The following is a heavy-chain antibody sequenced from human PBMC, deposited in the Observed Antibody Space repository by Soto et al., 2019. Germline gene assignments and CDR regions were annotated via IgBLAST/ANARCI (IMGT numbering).Heavy chain of an antibody. CDR1: GYSFTSYW. CDR2: IDPSDSYT. J-gene: IGHJ6*02. CDR3: ARRQRRTYYYYGMDV. V-gene: IGHV5-10-1*01. Sequence: GESLKISCKGSGYSFTSYWISWVRQMPGKGLEWMGRIDPSDSYTNYSPSFQGHVTISADKSISTAYPQWSSLKASDTAMYYCARRQRRTYYYYGMDVWGQGTTVTVSS.